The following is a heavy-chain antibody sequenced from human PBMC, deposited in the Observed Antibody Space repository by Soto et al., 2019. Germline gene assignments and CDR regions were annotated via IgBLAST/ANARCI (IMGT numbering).Heavy chain of an antibody. Sequence: QVQVVESGGGVVQPGRSLRLSCTVSGFTFSGHAMHWVRQAPGKGREWVAQMWYDGSNKYYAGSVKGRFTISRDNSKNILYVQMDSLRVDDTAVYYCARDGQSLAPYALDVWGQGTSVTVSS. J-gene: IGHJ6*02. V-gene: IGHV3-33*01. D-gene: IGHD6-19*01. CDR2: MWYDGSNK. CDR3: ARDGQSLAPYALDV. CDR1: GFTFSGHA.